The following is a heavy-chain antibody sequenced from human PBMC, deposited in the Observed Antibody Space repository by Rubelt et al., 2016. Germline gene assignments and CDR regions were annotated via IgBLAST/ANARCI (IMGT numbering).Heavy chain of an antibody. Sequence: QVQLVQSGAEVKKPGASVKVSCKASGYTFTTYGISWVRQAPGQGLEWMGWIRTYHGNTNYAQKRQGRVTMTTDTSTSTAYMELRSLRSDDTAMYFCARGYCSSANCLFNWFDPWGQGTLVTVSS. D-gene: IGHD2-2*01. V-gene: IGHV1-18*01. CDR2: IRTYHGNT. CDR1: GYTFTTYG. J-gene: IGHJ5*02. CDR3: ARGYCSSANCLFNWFDP.